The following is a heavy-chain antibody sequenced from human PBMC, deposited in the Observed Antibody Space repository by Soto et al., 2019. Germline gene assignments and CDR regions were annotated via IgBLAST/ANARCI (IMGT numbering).Heavy chain of an antibody. Sequence: QVQLVQSGAEVKKPGASVKVSCKASGYSFTSHGISWVRQAPGQGLEWKGWISANSGDTNYAQKLQGRVTVTTDTYTSAADLALRCLRAEDTAGYCCARTVRGYNNDYYRYVAVCGRCSAVTVSS. J-gene: IGHJ6*03. CDR2: ISANSGDT. CDR3: ARTVRGYNNDYYRYVAV. V-gene: IGHV1-18*01. CDR1: GYSFTSHG. D-gene: IGHD3-10*01.